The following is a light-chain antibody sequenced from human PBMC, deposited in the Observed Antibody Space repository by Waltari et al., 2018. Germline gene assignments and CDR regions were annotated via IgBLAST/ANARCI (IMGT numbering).Light chain of an antibody. CDR3: QQYYITPYT. V-gene: IGKV4-1*01. Sequence: DIVLTQSPDSLAVSLGARATINCKSSQRVLYSSNNNNQLAWYQQKPGQPPKLLIYWASTRESGVPDRFSGSGSGTDFTLTISSLQAEDVAVYYCQQYYITPYTFGQGTKLEIK. J-gene: IGKJ2*01. CDR1: QRVLYSSNNNNQ. CDR2: WAS.